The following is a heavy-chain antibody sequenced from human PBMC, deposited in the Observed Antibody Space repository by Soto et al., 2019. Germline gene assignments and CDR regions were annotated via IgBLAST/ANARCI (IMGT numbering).Heavy chain of an antibody. CDR1: VLTFTSSA. Sequence: QVQLVQSGPEEKKPGTSVKVSCKASVLTFTSSAVQWVRQARGQRVEWLGWVVVGNGNTNYAQKFQKRVTITRDMSTSTAYMELSSLRSDDTAVYYCATAVSKFDTSGSLPYGVDVWGRGTTVTVSS. J-gene: IGHJ6*02. V-gene: IGHV1-58*01. CDR3: ATAVSKFDTSGSLPYGVDV. D-gene: IGHD3-22*01. CDR2: VVVGNGNT.